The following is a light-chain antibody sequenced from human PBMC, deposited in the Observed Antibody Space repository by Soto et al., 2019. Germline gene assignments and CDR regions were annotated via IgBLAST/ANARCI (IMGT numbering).Light chain of an antibody. CDR2: KAS. Sequence: DIQMTQSPSTLSASVGDRVTITCRASQSISSWLAWYQQKPGTAPKLLIYKASTLQTGVPSRFSGSGSGTEFTLTISSLQPDAFATYSCQQYNDNWTFGQGTKV. V-gene: IGKV1-5*03. CDR1: QSISSW. CDR3: QQYNDNWT. J-gene: IGKJ1*01.